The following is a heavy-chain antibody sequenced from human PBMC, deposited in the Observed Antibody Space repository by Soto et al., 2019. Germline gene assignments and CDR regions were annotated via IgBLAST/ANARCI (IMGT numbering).Heavy chain of an antibody. CDR2: IIPIFGTA. V-gene: IGHV1-69*13. D-gene: IGHD1-26*01. Sequence: ASVKVSCKASGGTFSSYAISWVRQAPGQGLEWMGGIIPIFGTANYAQKFQGRVTITADESTSTAYMELSSLRSEDTAVYYCASTTTAYTFPKIYGMDVWGQGTTVTVSS. J-gene: IGHJ6*02. CDR1: GGTFSSYA. CDR3: ASTTTAYTFPKIYGMDV.